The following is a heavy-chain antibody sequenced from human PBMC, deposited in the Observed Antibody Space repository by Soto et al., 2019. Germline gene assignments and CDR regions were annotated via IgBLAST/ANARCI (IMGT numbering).Heavy chain of an antibody. CDR1: GGSVSSGSYY. Sequence: SETLSLTCTVSGGSVSSGSYYWSWIRQPPGKGLEWIGYIYYSGSTNYNPSLKSRVTISVDTSKNQFSLKLSSVTAADTAVYYCARDSGNTITGTTWGFDPWGQGTLVTVSS. J-gene: IGHJ5*02. D-gene: IGHD1-7*01. V-gene: IGHV4-61*01. CDR3: ARDSGNTITGTTWGFDP. CDR2: IYYSGST.